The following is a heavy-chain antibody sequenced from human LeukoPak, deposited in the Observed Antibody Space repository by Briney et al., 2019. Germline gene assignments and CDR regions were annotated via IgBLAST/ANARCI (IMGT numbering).Heavy chain of an antibody. D-gene: IGHD3-3*01. Sequence: GGSLRLSCAASGFTFSSYGMHWVRQAPGKGLEWVAFIRYDATKKYYADSVKGRFTISRDTSKNTLYLQMNSLRAEDTAVYYCAKDRLAFGVVTNSRFDYWGQGILVTVSS. V-gene: IGHV3-30*02. CDR3: AKDRLAFGVVTNSRFDY. CDR2: IRYDATKK. J-gene: IGHJ4*02. CDR1: GFTFSSYG.